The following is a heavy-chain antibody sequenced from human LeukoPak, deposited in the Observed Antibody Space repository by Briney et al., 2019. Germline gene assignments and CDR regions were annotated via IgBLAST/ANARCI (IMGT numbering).Heavy chain of an antibody. CDR1: GYTFTSYD. D-gene: IGHD2-2*01. Sequence: ASVKVSCKASGYTFTSYDINWVRQATGQRLEWMGWMNPKSGNTGYAQKLQGRVTMTRNTSISTDYMELSSLRSEDTAVYYCARGGWGYCSSTSCYGVRGCYYDGMDVWGQGTTVTVSS. V-gene: IGHV1-8*01. J-gene: IGHJ6*02. CDR3: ARGGWGYCSSTSCYGVRGCYYDGMDV. CDR2: MNPKSGNT.